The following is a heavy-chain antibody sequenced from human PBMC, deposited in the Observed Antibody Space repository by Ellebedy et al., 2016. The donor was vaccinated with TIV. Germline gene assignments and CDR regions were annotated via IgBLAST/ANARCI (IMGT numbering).Heavy chain of an antibody. CDR2: IKSKADGETI. Sequence: PGGSLRLSCAVSGFTFSDAWMSWVRQAPGKGLEWVGRIKSKADGETIGYAAPVRGRFTISRDDSKNTLYLQMNSLQIEDTAVYYCTTPRFNWNYWGQGTLVTVSS. D-gene: IGHD1-20*01. V-gene: IGHV3-15*01. CDR3: TTPRFNWNY. J-gene: IGHJ4*02. CDR1: GFTFSDAW.